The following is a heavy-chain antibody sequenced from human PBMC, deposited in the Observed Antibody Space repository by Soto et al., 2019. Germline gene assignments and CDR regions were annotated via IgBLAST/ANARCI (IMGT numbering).Heavy chain of an antibody. CDR3: AKDSYLSGWYVYMDV. CDR1: GLTFNSYA. CDR2: ISGSGGST. V-gene: IGHV3-23*01. D-gene: IGHD6-19*01. J-gene: IGHJ6*03. Sequence: GGSMRLSCAASGLTFNSYAMSWVRQAPGKGLEWVSAISGSGGSTYYADSVKGRFTISRDNSKNTLYLQMNSLRAEDTAVYYCAKDSYLSGWYVYMDVWGKGTTVTVSS.